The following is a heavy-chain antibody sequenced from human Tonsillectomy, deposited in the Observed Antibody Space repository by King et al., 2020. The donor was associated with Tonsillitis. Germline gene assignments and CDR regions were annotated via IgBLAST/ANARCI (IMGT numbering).Heavy chain of an antibody. CDR3: AKGCTTYYDVLTGYYTGGGMDV. V-gene: IGHV3-30*18. D-gene: IGHD3-9*01. CDR2: ISYDGSNK. J-gene: IGHJ6*02. Sequence: VQLVESGGGVVQPGRSLRLSCAASGFTFSSYGMHWVRQAPGKGLEWVAVISYDGSNKYYADSVKGRFTISRDNSKNTLYLQMNSLRAEDTAVYYCAKGCTTYYDVLTGYYTGGGMDVWGQGTTVTVSS. CDR1: GFTFSSYG.